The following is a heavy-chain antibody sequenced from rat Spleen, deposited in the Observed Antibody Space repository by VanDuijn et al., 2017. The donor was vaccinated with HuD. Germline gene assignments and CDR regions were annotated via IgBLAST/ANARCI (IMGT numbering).Heavy chain of an antibody. CDR1: GFTFGDYW. CDR3: ARHYGGYSEYVMDA. J-gene: IGHJ4*01. D-gene: IGHD1-11*01. V-gene: IGHV5-29*01. Sequence: EVQLVESGGGLVQPGRSLKLSCLASGFTFGDYWMTWIRQAPGKGLDWVATINYDGRSTFYRDSVRARFTISRDNAKNTLYLQMDSLQSEDTATYYWARHYGGYSEYVMDAWGQGASVTVSS. CDR2: INYDGRST.